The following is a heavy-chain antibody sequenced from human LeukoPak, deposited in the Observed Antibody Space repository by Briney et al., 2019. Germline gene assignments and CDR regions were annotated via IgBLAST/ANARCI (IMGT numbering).Heavy chain of an antibody. J-gene: IGHJ4*02. CDR2: INPAGSET. Sequence: GGSLRLSCAGSGFSFRAYWMTWVRQAPGTGLEWVANINPAGSETYYVDPVKGRFSISRDNAKNLVYLQMNSLRAEDTAVYHCARFGYVAAVDVWGQGTPVTVSS. V-gene: IGHV3-7*01. CDR1: GFSFRAYW. D-gene: IGHD2-15*01. CDR3: ARFGYVAAVDV.